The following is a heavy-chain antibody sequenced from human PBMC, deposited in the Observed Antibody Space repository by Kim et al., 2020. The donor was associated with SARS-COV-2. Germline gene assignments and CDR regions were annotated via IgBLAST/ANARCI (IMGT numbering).Heavy chain of an antibody. J-gene: IGHJ4*02. V-gene: IGHV3-7*01. CDR2: GSEK. D-gene: IGHD5-12*01. Sequence: GSEKYYGDYVKGRCTISRDNAKTSLYLQMNSLPGEGTAVYYWARVVWLDCWGEGTLVTVSS. CDR3: ARVVWLDC.